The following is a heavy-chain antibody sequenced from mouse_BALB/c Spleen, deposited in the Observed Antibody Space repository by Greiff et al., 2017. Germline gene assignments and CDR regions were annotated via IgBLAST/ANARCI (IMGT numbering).Heavy chain of an antibody. Sequence: EVKLEESGGGLVQPGGSLKLSCAASGFTFSSYGMSWVRQTPDKRLELVATINSNGGSTYYPDSVKGRFTISRDNAKNTLYLQMSSLKSEDTAMYYCARDRWFAYWGQGTLVTVSA. V-gene: IGHV5-6-3*01. CDR3: ARDRWFAY. CDR2: INSNGGST. J-gene: IGHJ3*01. CDR1: GFTFSSYG.